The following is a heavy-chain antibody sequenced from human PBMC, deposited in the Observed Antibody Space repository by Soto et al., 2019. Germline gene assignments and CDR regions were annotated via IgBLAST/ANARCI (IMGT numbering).Heavy chain of an antibody. J-gene: IGHJ4*02. CDR2: INAGNGNT. Sequence: ASVKVSCNASGYTFSNYSIHWVRQAPGQRLEWMGWINAGNGNTKSSQKFQGRVTITRDTSASTAYMELSSLRSEDTAVYYCARGSPPTFDYWGQGTLVTVSS. D-gene: IGHD1-26*01. CDR1: GYTFSNYS. CDR3: ARGSPPTFDY. V-gene: IGHV1-3*01.